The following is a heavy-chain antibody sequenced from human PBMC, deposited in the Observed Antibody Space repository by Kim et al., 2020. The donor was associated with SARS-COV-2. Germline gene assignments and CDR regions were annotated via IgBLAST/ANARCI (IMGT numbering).Heavy chain of an antibody. Sequence: QKSQGRVTITADKSTSTAYMELSSLRSEDTAVYYCARGPNFDWTHNWFDPWGQGTLVTVSS. J-gene: IGHJ5*02. CDR3: ARGPNFDWTHNWFDP. V-gene: IGHV1-69*04. D-gene: IGHD3-9*01.